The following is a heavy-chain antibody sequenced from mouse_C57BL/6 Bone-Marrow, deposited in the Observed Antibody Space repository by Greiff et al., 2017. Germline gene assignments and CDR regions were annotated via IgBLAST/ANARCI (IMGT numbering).Heavy chain of an antibody. V-gene: IGHV1-64*01. CDR3: ARLAQSDY. Sequence: VQLQQPGAELVKPGASVKLSCKASGYTFTSYWMHWVKQRPGHGLEWIGMIHPNSGSTNYNQKFKSKATLTVDKSSRTAYMQLSSLTSEEAAVYYCARLAQSDYWGQGTMVTVSA. D-gene: IGHD1-3*01. CDR2: IHPNSGST. J-gene: IGHJ3*01. CDR1: GYTFTSYW.